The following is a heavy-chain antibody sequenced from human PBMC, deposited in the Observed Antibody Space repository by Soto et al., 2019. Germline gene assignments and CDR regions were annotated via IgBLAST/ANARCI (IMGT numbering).Heavy chain of an antibody. J-gene: IGHJ4*02. V-gene: IGHV4-34*01. D-gene: IGHD6-6*01. CDR2: ISRSGNT. CDR3: ARAPKVSGSSQTRPDF. Sequence: SETLSLTCSIYSGSFSGYYWSWIRQPPGKGLEWIGEISRSGNTNYSPSLKSRVSISIDTSKKQFSLNLASVSAADTAVYYCARAPKVSGSSQTRPDFWGQGTLVTVSS. CDR1: SGSFSGYY.